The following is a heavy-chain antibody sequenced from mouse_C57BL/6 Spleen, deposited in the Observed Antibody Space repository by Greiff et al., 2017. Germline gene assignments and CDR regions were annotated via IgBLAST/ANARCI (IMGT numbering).Heavy chain of an antibody. CDR2: ISGGGGNT. V-gene: IGHV5-9*01. J-gene: IGHJ2*01. Sequence: DVKLVESGGGLVKPGGSLKLSCAASGFTFSSYTMSWVRQTPEKRLEWVATISGGGGNTYYPDSVKGRFTISRDNAKNTLYLQMSSLRSEDTALYYCARDGYYIFDYWGQGTTLTVSS. CDR1: GFTFSSYT. D-gene: IGHD2-3*01. CDR3: ARDGYYIFDY.